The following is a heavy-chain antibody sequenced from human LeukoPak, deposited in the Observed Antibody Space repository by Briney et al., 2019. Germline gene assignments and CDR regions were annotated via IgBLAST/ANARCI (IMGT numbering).Heavy chain of an antibody. V-gene: IGHV3-64*01. CDR2: ISGNGGST. J-gene: IGHJ4*02. D-gene: IGHD2-2*01. CDR1: GFTFSSHA. Sequence: GGSLRLSCAASGFTFSSHAMQWVRQAPGKGLEYVSAISGNGGSTYYANSVKGRFTISRDNSKNTLYLQMGSLRAEDTAVYYCAKDQCSSTSCSPFDYWGQGTLVTVSS. CDR3: AKDQCSSTSCSPFDY.